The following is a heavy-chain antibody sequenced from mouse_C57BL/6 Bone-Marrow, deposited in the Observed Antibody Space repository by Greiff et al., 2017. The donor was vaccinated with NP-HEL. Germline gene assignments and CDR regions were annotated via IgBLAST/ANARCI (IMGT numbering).Heavy chain of an antibody. CDR1: GYTFTSYW. Sequence: QVQLQQSGAELVRPGSSVKLSCKASGYTFTSYWMDWVKQRPGQGLEWIGNIYPSDSETHYNQKFKDKATLTVDKSSSTAYMQLSSLTSEDSAVYYCARDGYYWFAYWGQGTLVTVSA. D-gene: IGHD2-3*01. V-gene: IGHV1-61*01. CDR2: IYPSDSET. J-gene: IGHJ3*01. CDR3: ARDGYYWFAY.